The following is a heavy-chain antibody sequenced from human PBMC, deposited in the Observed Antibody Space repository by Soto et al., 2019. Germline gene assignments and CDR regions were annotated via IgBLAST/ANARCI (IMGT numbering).Heavy chain of an antibody. Sequence: QVQLQQWGAGLLKPSETLSLTCAVYGGSFSGYYWSWIRQPPGKGLEWIGEINHSGSTNYNPSLKSRVTISVDTPKNQFSLKLSSVTAADTAVYYCARGLWWYGKAPTLGFQHWGQGTLVTVSS. CDR2: INHSGST. J-gene: IGHJ1*01. CDR1: GGSFSGYY. D-gene: IGHD2-21*01. V-gene: IGHV4-34*01. CDR3: ARGLWWYGKAPTLGFQH.